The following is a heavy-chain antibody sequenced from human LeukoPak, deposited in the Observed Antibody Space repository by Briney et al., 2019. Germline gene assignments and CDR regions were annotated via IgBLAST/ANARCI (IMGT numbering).Heavy chain of an antibody. CDR1: GFTFSSYW. V-gene: IGHV3-74*01. Sequence: GGSLRLSCAASGFTFSSYWMHWVRQAPGKGLVGVSRINDDGRSTSYADSVKGRFTISRDNAKNTVYLQVNSLRAEDTAVYYCVRDWGYDSSGYWQKYFDTWGQGTLVTVSS. J-gene: IGHJ4*02. D-gene: IGHD3-22*01. CDR3: VRDWGYDSSGYWQKYFDT. CDR2: INDDGRST.